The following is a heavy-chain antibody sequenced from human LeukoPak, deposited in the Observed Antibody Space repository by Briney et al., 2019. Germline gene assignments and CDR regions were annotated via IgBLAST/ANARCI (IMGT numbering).Heavy chain of an antibody. CDR2: IYSGGST. V-gene: IGHV3-66*01. CDR1: GFTVSSNY. Sequence: TGGSLRLSCAASGFTVSSNYMSWVRQAPGKGLEWVSVIYSGGSTYYADSVKGRFTISRDNSKNTLYLQMNSLRAEDTAVYYCARDQAIVGFDIWGQGTMVTVSS. J-gene: IGHJ3*02. D-gene: IGHD3-22*01. CDR3: ARDQAIVGFDI.